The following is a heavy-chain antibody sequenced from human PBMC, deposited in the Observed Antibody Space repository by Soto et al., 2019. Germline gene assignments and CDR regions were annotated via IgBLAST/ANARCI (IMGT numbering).Heavy chain of an antibody. CDR1: GYTLTELS. CDR2: FDPEDGET. J-gene: IGHJ5*02. CDR3: ARDRITMVRGVENWFDP. V-gene: IGHV1-24*01. D-gene: IGHD3-10*01. Sequence: GASVKVSCKVSGYTLTELSMHWVRQAPGKGLEWMGGFDPEDGETIYAQKFQGRVTMTADASTGTAYMELSSLRSEDTAVYYCARDRITMVRGVENWFDPWGQGTLVTVSS.